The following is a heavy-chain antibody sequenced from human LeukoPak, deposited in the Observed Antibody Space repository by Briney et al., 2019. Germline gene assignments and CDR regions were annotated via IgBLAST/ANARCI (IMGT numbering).Heavy chain of an antibody. CDR2: ISSSGSTI. D-gene: IGHD3-10*01. V-gene: IGHV3-11*01. Sequence: GGSLRLSCAASGFTFSDYYMSWIRQAPGKGLEWVSYISSSGSTIYYADSVKGRFAISRDNAKNSLYLQMNSLRAEDTAVYYCARDKDDYGSGNHWFDPWGQGTLVTVSS. J-gene: IGHJ5*02. CDR3: ARDKDDYGSGNHWFDP. CDR1: GFTFSDYY.